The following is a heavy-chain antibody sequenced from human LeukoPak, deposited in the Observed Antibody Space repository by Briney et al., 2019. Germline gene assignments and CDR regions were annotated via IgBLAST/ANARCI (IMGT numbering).Heavy chain of an antibody. J-gene: IGHJ4*02. CDR2: IYSGGST. CDR1: GFTVSSNY. Sequence: PGGSLRLSCAASGFTVSSNYMSWVRQAPAKGLEWVSVIYSGGSTYYADSVKGRFTISRDNSKNTLYLQMNSLRAEDTAVYYCASLLTYSSGWSDYFDYWGQGTLVTVSS. D-gene: IGHD6-19*01. V-gene: IGHV3-53*01. CDR3: ASLLTYSSGWSDYFDY.